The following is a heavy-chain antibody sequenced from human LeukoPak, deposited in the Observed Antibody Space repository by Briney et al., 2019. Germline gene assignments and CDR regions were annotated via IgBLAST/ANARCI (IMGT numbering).Heavy chain of an antibody. D-gene: IGHD3-22*01. CDR3: ARGHMASSGSPFDY. V-gene: IGHV1-18*01. CDR1: GYTFTRYG. J-gene: IGHJ4*02. Sequence: GASVRVSCKASGYTFTRYGISWVRQAPGQGLQWLGWISASNGNTNYAQKLQGRVTMTTDTSTSTAYMELRSLRSDDTAVYYCARGHMASSGSPFDYWGQGTLVTVSS. CDR2: ISASNGNT.